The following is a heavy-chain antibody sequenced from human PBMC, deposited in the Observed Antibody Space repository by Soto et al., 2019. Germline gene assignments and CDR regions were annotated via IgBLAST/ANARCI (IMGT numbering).Heavy chain of an antibody. CDR3: ARSAYGDYFYYYYMDV. D-gene: IGHD4-17*01. CDR2: INSDGSTT. CDR1: GFTFSSYW. J-gene: IGHJ6*03. Sequence: EVQLVESGGGLVQPGGSQRLSCAASGFTFSSYWMHWVRQAPGKGLVWVSRINSDGSTTNYADSVKGRFTISRDIAKNTLYLQMNSLRAEDTAAYYCARSAYGDYFYYYYMDVWGKGTTVTVSS. V-gene: IGHV3-74*01.